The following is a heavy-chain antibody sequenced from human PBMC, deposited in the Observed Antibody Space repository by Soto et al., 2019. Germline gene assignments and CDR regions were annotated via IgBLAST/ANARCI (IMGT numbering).Heavy chain of an antibody. V-gene: IGHV4-39*02. CDR1: GGSISSSSYY. CDR2: IYYSGST. Sequence: SETLSLTCTVSGGSISSSSYYWGWIRQPPGKGLEWIGSIYYSGSTYYNSSLKSRVTISVDTSKNQFSLKLSSVTAADTAVYYCARDCWAFDIWGQGTMVTVSS. D-gene: IGHD2-21*01. CDR3: ARDCWAFDI. J-gene: IGHJ3*02.